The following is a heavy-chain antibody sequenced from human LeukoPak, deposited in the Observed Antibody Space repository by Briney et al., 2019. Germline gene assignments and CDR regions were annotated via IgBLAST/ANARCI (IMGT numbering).Heavy chain of an antibody. CDR2: IYYSGST. D-gene: IGHD4-11*01. Sequence: SQTLSLTCTVSGGSISSGDYYWSWIRQPPGKGLEWIGYIYYSGSTYYNPSLKSRVTISVDTSKNQFSLKLSSVTAADTAVCYCAREPTLNDYSNYNPWGQGTLVTVSS. CDR3: AREPTLNDYSNYNP. V-gene: IGHV4-30-4*08. J-gene: IGHJ5*02. CDR1: GGSISSGDYY.